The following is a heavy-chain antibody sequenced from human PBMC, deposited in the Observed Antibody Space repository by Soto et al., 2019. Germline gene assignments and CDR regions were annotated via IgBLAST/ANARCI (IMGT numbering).Heavy chain of an antibody. CDR2: IYYSGST. J-gene: IGHJ4*02. CDR1: CGSISSSSYY. D-gene: IGHD3-9*01. Sequence: SETLSLTCTVSCGSISSSSYYWGWIRQPPGKGLEWIGSIYYSGSTYYNPSLKSRVTISVDTSKNQFSLKLSSVTAADTAVYYCAGRRYDILTGYYKIDYWGQGTLVTVSS. CDR3: AGRRYDILTGYYKIDY. V-gene: IGHV4-39*01.